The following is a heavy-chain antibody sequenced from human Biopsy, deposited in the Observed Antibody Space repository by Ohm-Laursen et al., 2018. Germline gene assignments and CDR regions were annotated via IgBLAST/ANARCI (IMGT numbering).Heavy chain of an antibody. V-gene: IGHV3-7*01. J-gene: IGHJ3*01. CDR3: TRDTTYYAGTTYYDALDV. Sequence: SLRLSCAASGFTFSTYWMTWVRQAPGKGLEWVANIKRDGSKGNHADSVKGRFTISRDNAKNSLHLQMNSLRAEDTAVYYCTRDTTYYAGTTYYDALDVWGQGTTVIVSS. CDR1: GFTFSTYW. CDR2: IKRDGSKG. D-gene: IGHD2/OR15-2a*01.